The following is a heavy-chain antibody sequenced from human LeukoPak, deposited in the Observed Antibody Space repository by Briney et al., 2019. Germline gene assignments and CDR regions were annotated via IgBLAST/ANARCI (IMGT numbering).Heavy chain of an antibody. CDR1: GGTFSSHA. Sequence: ASVKVSCKASGGTFSSHALSWVRQAPGQGLEWMGRIIPMFGVTNYAQNFQGRFTITADKSTTTVYMELTGLRSEDTAVYYCAGNPLGTEMLMGCYYYGMDVWGQGTTVTVSS. D-gene: IGHD3-16*01. V-gene: IGHV1-69*04. CDR2: IIPMFGVT. J-gene: IGHJ6*02. CDR3: AGNPLGTEMLMGCYYYGMDV.